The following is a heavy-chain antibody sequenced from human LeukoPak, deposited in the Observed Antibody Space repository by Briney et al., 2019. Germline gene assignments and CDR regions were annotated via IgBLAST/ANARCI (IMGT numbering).Heavy chain of an antibody. CDR3: ARGVRWSDY. CDR2: IYFIGST. CDR1: GGSINNYY. J-gene: IGHJ4*02. D-gene: IGHD1-1*01. V-gene: IGHV4-59*01. Sequence: ASETLSLTCTVSGGSINNYYWTWTRQPPGKGLEWIGNIYFIGSTNYNPSLKSRVTMSVDTSKNQFSLKLTSVTAADTAVYYCARGVRWSDYWGRGTLVTVSS.